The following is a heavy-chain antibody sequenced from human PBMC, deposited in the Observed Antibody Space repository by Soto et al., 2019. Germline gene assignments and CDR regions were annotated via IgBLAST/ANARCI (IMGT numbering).Heavy chain of an antibody. Sequence: ASVKVSCKAAGYTFTVYYMHWVRQAPGQGLEWMGWINPKSGGTMYPQKFQGRVTMTWDTSISTAYMALTRLRSDDTAVYYCARDLAKGGGSAGFDYWGQGTLVTVSS. D-gene: IGHD1-26*01. J-gene: IGHJ4*02. CDR3: ARDLAKGGGSAGFDY. CDR1: GYTFTVYY. V-gene: IGHV1-2*02. CDR2: INPKSGGT.